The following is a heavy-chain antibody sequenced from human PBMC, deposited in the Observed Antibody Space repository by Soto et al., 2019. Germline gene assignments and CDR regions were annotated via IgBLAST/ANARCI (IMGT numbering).Heavy chain of an antibody. Sequence: GGSLRLSCAASGFTFSSYGMHWVRQAPGKGLEWVAVISYDGSNKYYADSVKGRFTIARDNSKNTLYLQMNSLRAEDTAVYYCAKGAYRYFECYHYYGMEVWGQGTTVTGSS. V-gene: IGHV3-30*18. CDR2: ISYDGSNK. CDR3: AKGAYRYFECYHYYGMEV. CDR1: GFTFSSYG. J-gene: IGHJ6*02. D-gene: IGHD3-9*01.